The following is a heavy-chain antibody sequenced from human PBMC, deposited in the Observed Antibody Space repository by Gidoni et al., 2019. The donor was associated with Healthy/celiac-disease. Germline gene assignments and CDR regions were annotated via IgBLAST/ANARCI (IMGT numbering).Heavy chain of an antibody. CDR3: ARGPRYYDFWSGYYGKLDY. D-gene: IGHD3-3*01. Sequence: QVQLVESGGGVVQPGRSLRLSCAASGFTFSRYAMHWVRQAPGKGLEWVAVISYDGSNKYYADSVKGRFTISRDNSKNTLYLQMNSLRAEDTAVYYCARGPRYYDFWSGYYGKLDYWGQGTLVTVSS. CDR2: ISYDGSNK. J-gene: IGHJ4*02. CDR1: GFTFSRYA. V-gene: IGHV3-30-3*01.